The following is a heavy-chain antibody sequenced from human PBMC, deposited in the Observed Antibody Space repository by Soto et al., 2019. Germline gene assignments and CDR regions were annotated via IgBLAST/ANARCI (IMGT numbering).Heavy chain of an antibody. Sequence: NPSETLSLTCTVSGGYISSGGYYWSCVRQHPGKGLEWIGYIYYSWSTYYKPSLKSRVIISVDRSKNQFSLKLSSVTSADTAVYYCARDWLIAAAGTAWFDPWGQGTLVTVSS. CDR2: IYYSWST. CDR1: GGYISSGGYY. V-gene: IGHV4-31*03. J-gene: IGHJ5*02. CDR3: ARDWLIAAAGTAWFDP. D-gene: IGHD6-13*01.